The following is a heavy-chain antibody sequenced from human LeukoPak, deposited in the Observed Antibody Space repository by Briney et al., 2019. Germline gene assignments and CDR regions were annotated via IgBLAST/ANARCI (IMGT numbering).Heavy chain of an antibody. J-gene: IGHJ3*02. Sequence: PGGSLGLSCAASGFTFGSYSMNWVRQAPGKGLEWVSSISSSSSYIYYADSVKGRFTISRDNAKNSLYLQMNSLRAEDTAVYYCARESVRYIVAVTADLDAFDIWGQGTMVTVSS. CDR1: GFTFGSYS. CDR2: ISSSSSYI. CDR3: ARESVRYIVAVTADLDAFDI. V-gene: IGHV3-21*01. D-gene: IGHD2-21*02.